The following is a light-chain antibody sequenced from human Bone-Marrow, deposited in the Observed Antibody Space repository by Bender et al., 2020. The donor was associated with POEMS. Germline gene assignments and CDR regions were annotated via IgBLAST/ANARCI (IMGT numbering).Light chain of an antibody. CDR1: SSDVGSYSL. CDR2: EVS. V-gene: IGLV2-23*02. J-gene: IGLJ2*01. Sequence: QSALTQPASVSGSPGQSITISCTGTSSDVGSYSLVSWYQQHPGTAPKLMIYEVSKRPSGVSNRFSGSKSGNTASLTISGLQAEDEAVYYCCSYAGFTTVVFGGGTKVTVL. CDR3: CSYAGFTTVV.